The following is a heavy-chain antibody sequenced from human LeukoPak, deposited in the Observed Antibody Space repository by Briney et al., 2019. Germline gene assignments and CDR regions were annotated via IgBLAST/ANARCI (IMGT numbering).Heavy chain of an antibody. Sequence: PGGSLRLSCAASGFTFSSYSMNGVRQARGKGLEWVSSISSSSSYIYYAGSVKGRFTISRDNAKNSLYLQTNSLRAEHTAMYYCAREWGTRYSYGFGYWGQGTLVTVSS. J-gene: IGHJ4*02. V-gene: IGHV3-21*01. CDR2: ISSSSSYI. CDR1: GFTFSSYS. CDR3: AREWGTRYSYGFGY. D-gene: IGHD5-18*01.